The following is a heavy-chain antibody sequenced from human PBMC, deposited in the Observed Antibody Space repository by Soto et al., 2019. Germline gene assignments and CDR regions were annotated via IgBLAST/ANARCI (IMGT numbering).Heavy chain of an antibody. D-gene: IGHD2-15*01. CDR1: GGSISSGGYY. CDR2: IYYSGST. V-gene: IGHV4-31*03. Sequence: SETLSLTCTVSGGSISSGGYYWSWIRQHPGKGLEWIGYIYYSGSTYYNPSLKSRVTISVDTSKNQFSLKLSSVTAADTAVYYCARALYCSGGSCYSEDKCFDPWGQATLVTVFS. CDR3: ARALYCSGGSCYSEDKCFDP. J-gene: IGHJ5*02.